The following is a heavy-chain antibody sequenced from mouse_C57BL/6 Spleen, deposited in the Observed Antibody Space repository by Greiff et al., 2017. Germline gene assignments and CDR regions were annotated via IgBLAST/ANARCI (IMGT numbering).Heavy chain of an antibody. D-gene: IGHD1-1*01. J-gene: IGHJ1*03. CDR3: ARDGSSYWYFDV. V-gene: IGHV1-39*01. CDR2: INPNYGTT. CDR1: GYSFTDYN. Sequence: VHVKQSGPVLVKPGASVKISCKASGYSFTDYNMNWVKQSNGKSLEWIGVINPNYGTTSYNQKFKGKATLTVDQSSSTAYMQLNSLTSEDSAVYYCARDGSSYWYFDVWGTGTTVTVSS.